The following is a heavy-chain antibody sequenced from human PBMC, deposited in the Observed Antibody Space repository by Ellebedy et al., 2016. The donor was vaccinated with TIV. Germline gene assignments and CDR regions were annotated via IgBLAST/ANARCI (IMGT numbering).Heavy chain of an antibody. D-gene: IGHD2-8*01. Sequence: SVKVSCKASGGTFSSYAISWVRQAPGQGLEWMGGIIPIFGTANYAQKFQGRVTITADESTSKAYMELSSLRSEETAVYYCASVYYPGYYYYGMDVWGQGTTVTVSS. CDR3: ASVYYPGYYYYGMDV. CDR1: GGTFSSYA. CDR2: IIPIFGTA. J-gene: IGHJ6*02. V-gene: IGHV1-69*13.